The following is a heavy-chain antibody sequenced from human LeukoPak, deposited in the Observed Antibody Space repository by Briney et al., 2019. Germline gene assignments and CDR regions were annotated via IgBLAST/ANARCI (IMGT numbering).Heavy chain of an antibody. J-gene: IGHJ5*02. CDR2: ISSSSSYV. CDR3: ARVRELGSSFWFDP. Sequence: GGSLRLSCAASGFTFSSYSMNWVRQAPGKGLEWVSSISSSSSYVYYADSVKGRFTISRDNAKNSLYLQMNSLRAEDTAVYYCARVRELGSSFWFDPWGQGTLVTVSS. D-gene: IGHD6-13*01. CDR1: GFTFSSYS. V-gene: IGHV3-21*01.